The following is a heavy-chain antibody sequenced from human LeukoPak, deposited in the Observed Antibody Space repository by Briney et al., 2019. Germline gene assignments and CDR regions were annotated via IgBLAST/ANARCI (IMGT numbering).Heavy chain of an antibody. Sequence: SETLSLTCAVYGGSFSGYYWSWIRQPPGKGLEWIGEINHSGSTNYNPSLKSRATISVDTSKNQFSLKLSSVTAADTAVYYCARVGGYEETIDYWGQGTLVTVSS. CDR2: INHSGST. D-gene: IGHD5-12*01. CDR3: ARVGGYEETIDY. CDR1: GGSFSGYY. V-gene: IGHV4-34*01. J-gene: IGHJ4*02.